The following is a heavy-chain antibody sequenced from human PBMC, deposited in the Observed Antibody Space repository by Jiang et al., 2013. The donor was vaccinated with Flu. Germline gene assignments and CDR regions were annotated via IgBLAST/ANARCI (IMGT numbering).Heavy chain of an antibody. V-gene: IGHV3-73*01. CDR1: GFTFSGSA. D-gene: IGHD2-15*01. J-gene: IGHJ6*02. CDR2: IRSKANSYAT. CDR3: TSLGATHYYYGMDV. Sequence: VQLVESGGGLVQPGGSLKLSCAASGFTFSGSAMHWVRQASGKGLEWVGRIRSKANSYATAYAASVKGRFTISRDDSKNTAYLQMNSLKTEDTAVYYCTSLGATHYYYGMDVVGPRDHGHRL.